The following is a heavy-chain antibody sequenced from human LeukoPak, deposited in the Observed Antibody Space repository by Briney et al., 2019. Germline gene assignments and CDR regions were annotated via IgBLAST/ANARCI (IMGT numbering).Heavy chain of an antibody. CDR3: ARAQWLKYYFDY. Sequence: ASVKVSCKASGYTFSGYYIHWVRQAPGQGLEWMGWINPNSGGTNYAQRFQGRVTMTTDTSTSTAYMELRSLRSDDTAVYYCARAQWLKYYFDYWGQGTLVTVSS. J-gene: IGHJ4*02. CDR2: INPNSGGT. D-gene: IGHD3-22*01. CDR1: GYTFSGYY. V-gene: IGHV1-2*02.